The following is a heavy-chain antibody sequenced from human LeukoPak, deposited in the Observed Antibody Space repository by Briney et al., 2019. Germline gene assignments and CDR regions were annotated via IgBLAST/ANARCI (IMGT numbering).Heavy chain of an antibody. CDR1: GMTFSNHW. CDR2: IKTDGRTT. D-gene: IGHD3-16*01. J-gene: IGHJ4*02. Sequence: GGSLRLSCAASGMTFSNHWMHWVRQAPGKGLVRVSLIKTDGRTTIYADSVKGRFTISRDNGKSTLYLQMNSLRADDTAIYYCTTGPSYGYEWWGQGTVVTVSS. V-gene: IGHV3-74*01. CDR3: TTGPSYGYEW.